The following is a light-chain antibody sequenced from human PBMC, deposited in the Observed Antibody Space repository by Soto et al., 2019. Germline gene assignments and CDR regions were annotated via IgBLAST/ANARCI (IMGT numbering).Light chain of an antibody. CDR1: RSDVGGYNC. CDR3: CSCAGDYTIHV. J-gene: IGLJ1*01. V-gene: IGLV2-11*01. Sequence: QSALTQHRSVPGSPGQSVNISCTGTRSDVGGYNCVSWYQQHPGKAPKLMIYDVTKRPSGVPDRFSGSKSGDTASLTISGLHADDEADYYCCSCAGDYTIHVFGTGTKVTVL. CDR2: DVT.